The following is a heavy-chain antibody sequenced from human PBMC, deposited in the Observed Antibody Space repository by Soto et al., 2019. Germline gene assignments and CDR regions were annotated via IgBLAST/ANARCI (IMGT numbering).Heavy chain of an antibody. CDR3: ARDRGPSSGYYPYWFDP. D-gene: IGHD3-22*01. V-gene: IGHV1-69*12. CDR1: GGTFSSYA. CDR2: IIPIFGTA. J-gene: IGHJ5*02. Sequence: QVQLVQSGAEVKKPGSSVKVSCKASGGTFSSYAITWVRQAPGQGLEWMGGIIPIFGTANYAQKFQARVTITADVSPSTAYMELSSLRSEDTAVYYCARDRGPSSGYYPYWFDPWGQGTLVTVSS.